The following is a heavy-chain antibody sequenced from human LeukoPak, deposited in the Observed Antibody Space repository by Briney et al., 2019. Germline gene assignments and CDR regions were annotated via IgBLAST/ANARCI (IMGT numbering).Heavy chain of an antibody. D-gene: IGHD3-10*01. Sequence: ASVKVSCKASGYSFADYSIHWVRQAPGQGLEWMGRINSNSGGTTYAQNFQGRVTMTRDMSINTVYMELSGLTSDDTAVYYCARGGSGSGYLYYFDYWGQGTLVSAPS. CDR1: GYSFADYS. J-gene: IGHJ4*02. V-gene: IGHV1-2*06. CDR3: ARGGSGSGYLYYFDY. CDR2: INSNSGGT.